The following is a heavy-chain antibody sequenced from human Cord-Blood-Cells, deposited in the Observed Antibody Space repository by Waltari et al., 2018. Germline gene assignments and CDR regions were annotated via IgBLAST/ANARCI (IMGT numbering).Heavy chain of an antibody. J-gene: IGHJ4*02. D-gene: IGHD5-12*01. CDR3: ARCLRGDRDIVATIVY. CDR2: IKHSGSN. CDR1: GVSFIGSY. V-gene: IGHV4-34*04. Sequence: QVQLHQWGAGRLKHSQTLSLTCADYGVSFIGSYCSWIRKPPAEGQEWIGEIKHSGSNNNNTALKTRGTISVDTSKNQFSLKLGSVTAADTAVYYCARCLRGDRDIVATIVYWGQGTLVTGSS.